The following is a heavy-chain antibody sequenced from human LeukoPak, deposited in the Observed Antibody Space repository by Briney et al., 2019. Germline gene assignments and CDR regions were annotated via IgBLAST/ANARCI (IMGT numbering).Heavy chain of an antibody. J-gene: IGHJ4*02. CDR2: INPNSGGT. CDR1: GYTFTGYY. V-gene: IGHV1-2*02. CDR3: ASFYCSSTSCYTDFDY. D-gene: IGHD2-2*02. Sequence: ASVKVSCKASGYTFTGYYMHWVRQAPGQGLEWMGWINPNSGGTNYAQKFQGRVTVTRDTSISTAYMELSRLRSDDTAVYYCASFYCSSTSCYTDFDYWGQGTLVTVSS.